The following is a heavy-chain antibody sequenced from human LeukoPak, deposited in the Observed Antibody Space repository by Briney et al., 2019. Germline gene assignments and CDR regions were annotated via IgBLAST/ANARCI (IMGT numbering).Heavy chain of an antibody. V-gene: IGHV1-18*01. J-gene: IGHJ3*02. CDR2: ISAYNGNT. CDR1: GYTFTSYG. Sequence: GASVKVSCKASGYTFTSYGISWVRQAPGQGLEWLGWISAYNGNTNYAQKLQGRVTMTTDTSTSTAYMELRSLRSDDTAVYYCARDYHGDYGDAFDIWGQGTMVTVSS. CDR3: ARDYHGDYGDAFDI. D-gene: IGHD4-17*01.